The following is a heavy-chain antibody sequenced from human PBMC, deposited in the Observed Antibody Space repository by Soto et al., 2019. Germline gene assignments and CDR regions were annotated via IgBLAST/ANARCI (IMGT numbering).Heavy chain of an antibody. CDR2: IIPLFGKA. D-gene: IGHD2-8*01. CDR3: ARDGSYCTNGVCFYYLDY. J-gene: IGHJ4*02. V-gene: IGHV1-69*06. CDR1: GGSLNNYA. Sequence: VKVSCKASGGSLNNYAVSWVRQAPGQGLEWMGRIIPLFGKADYARKLQGRVTLTADKYTNTAYMELSSLRSEDTAMYFCARDGSYCTNGVCFYYLDYWGQGTLVTVSS.